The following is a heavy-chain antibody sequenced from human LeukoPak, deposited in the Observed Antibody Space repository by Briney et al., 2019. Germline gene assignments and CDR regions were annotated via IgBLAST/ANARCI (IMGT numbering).Heavy chain of an antibody. CDR2: IYNFGSA. CDR1: GGSISSYY. Sequence: PSETLSLTCTVSGGSISSYYWSWIRQPPGKGLEWIGYIYNFGSASYNPSLKSRVTSSVDTSKKQFSLKLTSVTAADMAVYYCARDDDYGDAFDIWGQGTMVTVSS. V-gene: IGHV4-59*01. D-gene: IGHD4-17*01. CDR3: ARDDDYGDAFDI. J-gene: IGHJ3*02.